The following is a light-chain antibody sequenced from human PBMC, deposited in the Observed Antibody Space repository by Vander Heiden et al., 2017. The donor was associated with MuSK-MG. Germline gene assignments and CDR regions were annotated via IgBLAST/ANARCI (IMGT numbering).Light chain of an antibody. Sequence: QSALSQPRSVSGSPGQSFTITCTGTSSDVGGYDYAPWYQQHPGKDPKLVIYDVNRRPSGVPDRFSGSKSGNTASLTISGLQAEDEGDYYCCAYAGTYTYVFGTGTQVTVL. CDR3: CAYAGTYTYV. CDR1: SSDVGGYDY. J-gene: IGLJ1*01. CDR2: DVN. V-gene: IGLV2-11*01.